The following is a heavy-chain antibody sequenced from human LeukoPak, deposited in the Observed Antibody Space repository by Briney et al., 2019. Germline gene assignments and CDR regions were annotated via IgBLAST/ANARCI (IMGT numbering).Heavy chain of an antibody. CDR2: IYSGGST. J-gene: IGHJ4*02. Sequence: GGSLRLSCAASGFTVSSNYMSGARQAPGKGLEWVSVIYSGGSTYYADSVKGRFTISRDNSKNTLYLQMNSLRAEDTAVYYCAEGNYGDSFDYWGQGTLVTVSS. CDR3: AEGNYGDSFDY. D-gene: IGHD4-17*01. CDR1: GFTVSSNY. V-gene: IGHV3-66*02.